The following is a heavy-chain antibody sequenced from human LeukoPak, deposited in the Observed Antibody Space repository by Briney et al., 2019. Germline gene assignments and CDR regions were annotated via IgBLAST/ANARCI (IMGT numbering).Heavy chain of an antibody. J-gene: IGHJ5*02. CDR2: ISGSGVI. CDR3: ARDSGTTGEVKFDP. V-gene: IGHV4-4*07. D-gene: IGHD3-10*01. CDR1: GGSISSYY. Sequence: PSETLSLTCTVSGGSISSYYWSWNRQSAGMGLQWIGRISGSGVITYNPSLKSRVILSLDTSNNHFSLKLISVTAADTAVYYCARDSGTTGEVKFDPWGQGMLVTVSS.